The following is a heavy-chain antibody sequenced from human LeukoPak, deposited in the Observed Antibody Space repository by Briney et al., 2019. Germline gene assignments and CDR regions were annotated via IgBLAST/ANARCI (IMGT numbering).Heavy chain of an antibody. CDR3: ARRANIPMVRGVIEYYFDY. Sequence: SETLSLTCTVSGGSISSYYWSWIRQPPGKGLEWIGYIYYSGSTNYNPSLKSRVTISVDTSKNQFSLKLSSVTAADTAVYYCARRANIPMVRGVIEYYFDYWGQGILVTVSS. D-gene: IGHD3-10*01. J-gene: IGHJ4*02. CDR2: IYYSGST. V-gene: IGHV4-59*01. CDR1: GGSISSYY.